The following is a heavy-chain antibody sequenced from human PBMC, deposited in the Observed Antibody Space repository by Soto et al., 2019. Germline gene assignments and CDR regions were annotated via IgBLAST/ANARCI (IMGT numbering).Heavy chain of an antibody. CDR1: GFTFSSYS. V-gene: IGHV3-48*02. J-gene: IGHJ4*02. CDR2: ISSSSSTI. CDR3: VRDFIWYDILTGYSNGFDY. D-gene: IGHD3-9*01. Sequence: GGSLRLSCAASGFTFSSYSMNWVRQAPGKGLEWVSYISSSSSTIYYADSVKGRFTISRDNAKNSLYLQMNSLRDEDTAVYYCVRDFIWYDILTGYSNGFDYWGQGTLVTVSS.